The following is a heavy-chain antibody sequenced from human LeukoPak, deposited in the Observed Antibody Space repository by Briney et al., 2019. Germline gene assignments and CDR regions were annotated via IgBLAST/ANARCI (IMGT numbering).Heavy chain of an antibody. CDR2: IRYDGSNK. D-gene: IGHD3-10*01. J-gene: IGHJ4*02. CDR3: AKKGYAGSGTYSYYFDF. Sequence: GGSLRLSCAASGFTFSSYGMHWVRQAPGKGLEWVAFIRYDGSNKYYADSVKGRFTISRDNAKNSLYLQMNSLRAEDTAVYYCAKKGYAGSGTYSYYFDFWGQGTLVTVSS. CDR1: GFTFSSYG. V-gene: IGHV3-30*02.